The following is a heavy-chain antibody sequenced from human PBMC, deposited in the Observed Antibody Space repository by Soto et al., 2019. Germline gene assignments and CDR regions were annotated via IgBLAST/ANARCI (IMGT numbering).Heavy chain of an antibody. CDR1: GDSVSSNSAA. V-gene: IGHV6-1*01. D-gene: IGHD1-1*01. J-gene: IGHJ6*02. CDR3: ARELEGYYYYYYGMDV. CDR2: TYYRSKWYN. Sequence: SQTLSLTCAISGDSVSSNSAALNWIRQSPSRGLEWLGRTYYRSKWYNDYAVSVKSRITINPDTSKNQFSLQLNSVTPEDTAVYYCARELEGYYYYYYGMDVWGQGTTVTVSS.